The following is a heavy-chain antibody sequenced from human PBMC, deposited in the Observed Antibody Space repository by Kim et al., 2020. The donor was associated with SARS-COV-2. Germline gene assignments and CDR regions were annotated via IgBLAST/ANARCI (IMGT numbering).Heavy chain of an antibody. CDR1: GFTFSSYG. D-gene: IGHD6-6*01. CDR3: AKGFVGFHIVARPGFVY. Sequence: GGSLRLSCAASGFTFSSYGMHWVGQAPGKGLEWVSGITYDGSTTSSADSVKGRFTISRDNSKNTLYLQMNRLRAEDTAVYYCAKGFVGFHIVARPGFVYWGQGTLVTVSS. V-gene: IGHV3-30*18. CDR2: ITYDGSTT. J-gene: IGHJ4*02.